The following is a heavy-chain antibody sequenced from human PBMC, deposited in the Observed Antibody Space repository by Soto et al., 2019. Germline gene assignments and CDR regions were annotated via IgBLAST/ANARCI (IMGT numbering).Heavy chain of an antibody. V-gene: IGHV4-30-2*01. CDR1: GGSVSGAGYS. CDR3: ARAQFYSGSGNYNNLMFDA. CDR2: IYHSGTT. D-gene: IGHD3-10*01. J-gene: IGHJ5*02. Sequence: SETLSLTCAVSGGSVSGAGYSWSWIRQPPGGGLDWIGYIYHSGTTYCNPSLKTRLTMSLDRSNNKFSLTLNSVTAADTALYFCARAQFYSGSGNYNNLMFDAWGKGTQVTVSS.